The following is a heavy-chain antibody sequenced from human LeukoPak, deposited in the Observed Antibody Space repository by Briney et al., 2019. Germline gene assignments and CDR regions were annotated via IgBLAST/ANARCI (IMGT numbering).Heavy chain of an antibody. V-gene: IGHV1-69*05. D-gene: IGHD1-26*01. J-gene: IGHJ6*03. CDR2: IIPIFGTA. CDR1: GGTFSSYA. Sequence: ASVEVSCKASGGTFSSYAISWVRQAPGQGLEWMGGIIPIFGTANYAQKFQGRVTITTDESTSTAYMELSSLRSEDTAVYYCARGPRSGNYYYYYMDVWGKGTTVTVSS. CDR3: ARGPRSGNYYYYYMDV.